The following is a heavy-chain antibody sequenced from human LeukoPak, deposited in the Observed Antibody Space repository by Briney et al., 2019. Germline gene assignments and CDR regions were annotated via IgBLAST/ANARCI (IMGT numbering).Heavy chain of an antibody. CDR2: INPSGGST. J-gene: IGHJ3*02. CDR1: GYTFTTYY. D-gene: IGHD1-1*01. V-gene: IGHV1-46*01. Sequence: GASVKVSCKAAGYTFTTYYMHWVRQAPGQGLEWMGTINPSGGSTSYAQKFQGRVNMTRDTSTSTVYMELSSLRSEDTAVYYCARGGTGEGTGTTRVAFDIRGQGTMVTVSS. CDR3: ARGGTGEGTGTTRVAFDI.